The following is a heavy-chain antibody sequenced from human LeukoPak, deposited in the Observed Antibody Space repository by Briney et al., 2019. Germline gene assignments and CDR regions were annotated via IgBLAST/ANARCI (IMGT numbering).Heavy chain of an antibody. D-gene: IGHD4-17*01. Sequence: GGSLRLSCPASGFTVSSNYMTWVRQAPGKGLEWVSVISRGGTRSYADSVKGRFTISRDNSNNTVYVQTNSLRAEDTAVYYCASPNDYGSFFDYWGQGTLVTVFS. CDR1: GFTVSSNY. CDR2: ISRGGTR. J-gene: IGHJ4*02. V-gene: IGHV3-66*01. CDR3: ASPNDYGSFFDY.